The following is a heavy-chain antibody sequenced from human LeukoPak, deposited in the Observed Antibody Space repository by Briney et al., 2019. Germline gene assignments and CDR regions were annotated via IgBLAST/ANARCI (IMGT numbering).Heavy chain of an antibody. V-gene: IGHV3-21*05. CDR2: ISSTSADI. D-gene: IGHD3-10*01. J-gene: IGHJ4*02. CDR3: ARRGPYFDY. Sequence: GGSLRLSCAASGFTFSSYGMSWVRQAPGKGLEWISYISSTSADIYYVDSVKGRFTISRDNAKNSLYLQMNSLRAEDTAIYYCARRGPYFDYWGQGILVTVSS. CDR1: GFTFSSYG.